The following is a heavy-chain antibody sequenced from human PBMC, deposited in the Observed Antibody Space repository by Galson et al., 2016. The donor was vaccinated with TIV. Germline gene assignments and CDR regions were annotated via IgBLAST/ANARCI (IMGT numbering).Heavy chain of an antibody. CDR1: GFTFSDYY. CDR2: ISSSGSSI. Sequence: SLRLSCAASGFTFSDYYMTWIRQAPGKGLEWVSYISSSGSSIHYADSVKGRFTISRDNAKNSLNLQMNSLRVEDTAVYYCARVQRLRVYSGSFFDYWGQGTLVTASS. CDR3: ARVQRLRVYSGSFFDY. D-gene: IGHD1-26*01. V-gene: IGHV3-11*01. J-gene: IGHJ4*02.